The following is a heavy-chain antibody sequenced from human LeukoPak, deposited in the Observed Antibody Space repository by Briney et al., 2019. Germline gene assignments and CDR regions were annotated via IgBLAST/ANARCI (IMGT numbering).Heavy chain of an antibody. Sequence: SVKVSCKASGFTFTSSAVQWVRQARGQRLEWIGWIVVGSGNTNYAQKSQERVTITRDMSTSTAYMELSSLRSEDTAVYYCAADPGHYGDYDFDYWGQGTLVTVSS. CDR1: GFTFTSSA. D-gene: IGHD4-17*01. CDR3: AADPGHYGDYDFDY. V-gene: IGHV1-58*01. CDR2: IVVGSGNT. J-gene: IGHJ4*02.